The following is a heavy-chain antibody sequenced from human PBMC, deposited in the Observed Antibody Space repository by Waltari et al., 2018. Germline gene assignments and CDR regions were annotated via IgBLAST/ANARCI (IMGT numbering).Heavy chain of an antibody. CDR1: GGSISSGDYY. J-gene: IGHJ6*03. CDR2: IYYSGST. V-gene: IGHV4-30-4*01. D-gene: IGHD3-3*01. Sequence: QVQLQESGPGLVKPSQTLSLTCTVSGGSISSGDYYWRWIRQPPGKGLEWIGYIYYSGSTYYNPSLKSRVTISVDTSKNQFSLKLSSVTAADTAVYYCARGAEGINDFWSGYYLYYYYYMDVWGKGTTVTVSS. CDR3: ARGAEGINDFWSGYYLYYYYYMDV.